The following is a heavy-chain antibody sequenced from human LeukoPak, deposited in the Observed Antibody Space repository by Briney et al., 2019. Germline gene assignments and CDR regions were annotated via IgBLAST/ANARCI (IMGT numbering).Heavy chain of an antibody. Sequence: SETLSLTCTVSGGSISSSSYYWGWIRQPPGKGLGWIGSIYYSGSTYYNPSLKSRVTISVDTSKNQFSLKLSSMTAADTAVYYCARGDWKYGDFDRWGQGTLVTVSS. CDR3: ARGDWKYGDFDR. D-gene: IGHD1-7*01. CDR1: GGSISSSSYY. J-gene: IGHJ4*02. V-gene: IGHV4-39*07. CDR2: IYYSGST.